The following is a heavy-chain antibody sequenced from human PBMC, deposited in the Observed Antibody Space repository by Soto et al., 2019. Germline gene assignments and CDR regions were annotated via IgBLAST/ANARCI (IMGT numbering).Heavy chain of an antibody. Sequence: QSQTLSLTCAVYGGSFSGYYWSWIRQPPGKGLEWIGEINHSGSTNYNPSLKSRVTISVDTSKNQFSLKLSSVTAADTAVYYCARGMHGVVAANWFDPWGQGTLVTVSS. D-gene: IGHD2-15*01. CDR2: INHSGST. CDR1: GGSFSGYY. CDR3: ARGMHGVVAANWFDP. V-gene: IGHV4-34*01. J-gene: IGHJ5*02.